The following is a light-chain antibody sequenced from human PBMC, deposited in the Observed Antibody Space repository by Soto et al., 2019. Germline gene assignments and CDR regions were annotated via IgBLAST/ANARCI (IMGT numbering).Light chain of an antibody. Sequence: EIVMTQSPATLSVSPGERATLSCRASQRVSSILAWYQQKPGQAPVLLIYGASTRATGIPARFSGSGSGTEFTLTISSLQSEDFAVYYCQQYNNWPPTFGQGTKVDIK. V-gene: IGKV3-15*01. CDR2: GAS. CDR3: QQYNNWPPT. J-gene: IGKJ1*01. CDR1: QRVSSI.